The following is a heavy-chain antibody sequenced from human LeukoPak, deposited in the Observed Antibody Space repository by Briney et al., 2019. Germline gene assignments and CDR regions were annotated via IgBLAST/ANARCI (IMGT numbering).Heavy chain of an antibody. CDR1: GFTFSSYS. CDR3: ARDLYYDSSGYYLGY. D-gene: IGHD3-22*01. V-gene: IGHV3-48*04. J-gene: IGHJ4*02. Sequence: GGSLRLSCAASGFTFSSYSMNWVRQAPGKGLEWVSYISSSGSTIYYADSVKGRFTISRDNAKNSLYLQMNSLRAEDTAVYYCARDLYYDSSGYYLGYWGQGTLVTVSS. CDR2: ISSSGSTI.